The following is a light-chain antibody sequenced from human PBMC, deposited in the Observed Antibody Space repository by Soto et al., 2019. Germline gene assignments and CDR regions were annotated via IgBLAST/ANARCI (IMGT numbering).Light chain of an antibody. CDR2: DAS. J-gene: IGKJ5*01. V-gene: IGKV3-11*01. Sequence: EIVLTHSPATLSLSRGERATLSCRASQSVSSYLAWYQQKPGQGPRLLIYDASNRATGVSARFSGSGSGTDFTLTISSLEPEDFAVYYCHQRSSWPRGTFGQGTRLEIK. CDR1: QSVSSY. CDR3: HQRSSWPRGT.